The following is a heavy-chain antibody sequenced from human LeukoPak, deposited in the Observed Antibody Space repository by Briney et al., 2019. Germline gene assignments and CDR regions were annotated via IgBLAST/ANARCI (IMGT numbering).Heavy chain of an antibody. V-gene: IGHV3-30*03. Sequence: PGGSLRLSCAASGFTFSSYGMHWVRQAPGKGLEWVAVISYDGSNKYYADSVKGRFTISRDNSKNTLYLQMNSLRAEDTAVYYCARGGQTYWGQGTLVTVSS. CDR1: GFTFSSYG. D-gene: IGHD3-16*01. CDR2: ISYDGSNK. J-gene: IGHJ4*02. CDR3: ARGGQTY.